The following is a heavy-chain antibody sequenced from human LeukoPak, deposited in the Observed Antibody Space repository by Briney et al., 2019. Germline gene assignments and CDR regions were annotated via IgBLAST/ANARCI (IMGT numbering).Heavy chain of an antibody. Sequence: SETLSLTCSVSGVSISSYYWGWIRQPPGKGLEWVGYIYPSGSTNYNPSLKSRVTISIDTSKNQFSLKLSSVTAADTAVYYCARHAGVTTPDNWFDPRGQGTLVTVCS. J-gene: IGHJ5*02. CDR2: IYPSGST. V-gene: IGHV4-4*09. D-gene: IGHD4-17*01. CDR3: ARHAGVTTPDNWFDP. CDR1: GVSISSYY.